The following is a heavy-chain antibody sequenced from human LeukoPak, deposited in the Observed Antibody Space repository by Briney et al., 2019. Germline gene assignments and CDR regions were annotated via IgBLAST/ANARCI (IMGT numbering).Heavy chain of an antibody. Sequence: GGSLRLSCEASGFAFSSYAMSWVRQAPGKGLEWVSAISSSGAGTYYADSVKGRFTISRDNSKNTLYLQMNSLRAEDTAVYYWAINTILDSRSYWGQGNLVTVSS. CDR2: ISSSGAGT. V-gene: IGHV3-23*01. J-gene: IGHJ4*02. CDR1: GFAFSSYA. D-gene: IGHD3-3*01. CDR3: AINTILDSRSY.